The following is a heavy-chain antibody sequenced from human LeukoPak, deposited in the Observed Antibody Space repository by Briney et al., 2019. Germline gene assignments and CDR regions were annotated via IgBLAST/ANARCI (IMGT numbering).Heavy chain of an antibody. CDR2: IYHSGST. J-gene: IGHJ4*02. V-gene: IGHV4-38-2*02. Sequence: MPSETLSLTCAVSGYSISSGYYWGWIRQPPGKGLEWIGSIYHSGSTYYNPSLKSRVTISVDTSKNQFSLKLSSVTAADPAVYYCARDIVVVPAANPRVVGLDYWGQGTLVTVSS. CDR1: GYSISSGYY. D-gene: IGHD2-2*01. CDR3: ARDIVVVPAANPRVVGLDY.